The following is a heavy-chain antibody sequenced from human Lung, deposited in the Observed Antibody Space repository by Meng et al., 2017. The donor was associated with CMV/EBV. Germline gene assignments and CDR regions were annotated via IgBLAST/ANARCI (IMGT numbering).Heavy chain of an antibody. CDR1: GGSISSYY. V-gene: IGHV4-59*01. CDR2: IYYCGST. Sequence: SETLSLTCTVSGGSISSYYWSWIRQRPGKGLEWIWYIYYCGSTNYNPSLKRGVTISVDTSKNQFSLKLSYVTAADTAVYYCARDGSLVRLDVWGQGTTVTVSS. CDR3: ARDGSLVRLDV. D-gene: IGHD1-26*01. J-gene: IGHJ6*02.